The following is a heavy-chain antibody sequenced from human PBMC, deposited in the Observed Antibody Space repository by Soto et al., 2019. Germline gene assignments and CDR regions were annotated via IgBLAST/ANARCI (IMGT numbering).Heavy chain of an antibody. J-gene: IGHJ3*02. CDR3: ARDFLRLELREDAFDI. V-gene: IGHV3-48*03. Sequence: QLGGSLRLSCAASGFTFSSYEMNWVRQAPGKGLEWVSYISSSGSTIYYADSVKGRFTISRDNAKNSLYLQMNSLRAEDTAVYYCARDFLRLELREDAFDIWGQGTMVTVSS. D-gene: IGHD1-7*01. CDR2: ISSSGSTI. CDR1: GFTFSSYE.